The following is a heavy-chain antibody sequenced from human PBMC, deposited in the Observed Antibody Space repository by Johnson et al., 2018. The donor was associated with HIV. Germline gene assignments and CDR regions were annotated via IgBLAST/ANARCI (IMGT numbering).Heavy chain of an antibody. CDR1: GFTFSSYG. J-gene: IGHJ3*02. CDR2: LWYDGSTT. D-gene: IGHD3-22*01. Sequence: QEKLVESGGGVVQPGRSLRLSCAASGFTFSSYGLHWVRQAPGKGLEWVAVLWYDGSTTYYADSVKGRFTISSENAKNSLYLQMNSLRAGDTAVYYCTRVARGDSSGHDAFDIWGQGTMVTVSS. CDR3: TRVARGDSSGHDAFDI. V-gene: IGHV3-33*01.